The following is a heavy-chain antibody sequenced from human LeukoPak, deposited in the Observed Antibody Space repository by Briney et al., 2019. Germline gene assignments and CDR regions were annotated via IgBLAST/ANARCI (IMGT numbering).Heavy chain of an antibody. CDR1: GASISSYY. CDR3: ARGVYDFWSGYYSDYYYYMDV. CDR2: IYTSGST. V-gene: IGHV4-4*07. D-gene: IGHD3-3*01. J-gene: IGHJ6*03. Sequence: PSETLSLTCTVSGASISSYYWSWIRQPAGKGLEWIGRIYTSGSTNYNPSLKSRVTMSVDTSKNQFSLKLSSVTAADTAVYYCARGVYDFWSGYYSDYYYYMDVWGKGTTVTVSS.